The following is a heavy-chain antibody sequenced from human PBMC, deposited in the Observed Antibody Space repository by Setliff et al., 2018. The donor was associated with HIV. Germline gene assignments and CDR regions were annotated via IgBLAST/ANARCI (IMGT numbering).Heavy chain of an antibody. Sequence: ASVKVSCKASGHTFTNVDIHWLRRATGQGLEWMGWMNPNTGVSGYALKFQARVTMTRDTSISTAYMELSSLTSEDTAVYYCARGKGVGGVVVTGGLDVWGKGTTVTVSS. CDR3: ARGKGVGGVVVTGGLDV. J-gene: IGHJ6*04. CDR2: MNPNTGVS. CDR1: GHTFTNVD. V-gene: IGHV1-8*01. D-gene: IGHD3-10*01.